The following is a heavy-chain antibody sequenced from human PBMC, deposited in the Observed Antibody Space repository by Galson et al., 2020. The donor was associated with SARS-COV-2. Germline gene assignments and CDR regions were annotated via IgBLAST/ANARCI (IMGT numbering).Heavy chain of an antibody. D-gene: IGHD3-10*01. V-gene: IGHV4-30-2*01. J-gene: IGHJ4*02. Sequence: TLSLTFSVPGPSISSGGYSRTWIRQPPEKGLVWNEYIYHSGSTYYNPSLKSRVTISVDRSKNQFSLKLSSVTAADTAVYYCARSSGSYYRFDYWGQGTLVTVSS. CDR1: GPSISSGGYS. CDR3: ARSSGSYYRFDY. CDR2: IYHSGST.